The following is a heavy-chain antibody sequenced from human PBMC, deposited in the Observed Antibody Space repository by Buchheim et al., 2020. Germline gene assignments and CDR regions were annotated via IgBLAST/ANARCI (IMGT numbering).Heavy chain of an antibody. J-gene: IGHJ5*02. CDR3: VGEPGYCTGGSCYGGWCDP. CDR1: GGPFSGYY. V-gene: IGHV4-34*01. Sequence: QVQLQQWGAGLLKPSETLSLTCAVYGGPFSGYYWSWIRQPPGKGLEWIGEIHHSGGTHYNPSLKSRVIISEDTSKNQFSLMVRSVTVAETAVYYCVGEPGYCTGGSCYGGWCDPWGQGTL. CDR2: IHHSGGT. D-gene: IGHD2-15*01.